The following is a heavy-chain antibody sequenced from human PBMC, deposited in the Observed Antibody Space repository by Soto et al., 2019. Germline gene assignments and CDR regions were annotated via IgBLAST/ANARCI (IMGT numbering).Heavy chain of an antibody. CDR2: ITSSDVTM. J-gene: IGHJ4*02. CDR3: VGEVGFQLIY. D-gene: IGHD2-2*01. CDR1: GFTFSTHS. Sequence: QPGGSLGLACAASGFTFSTHSMNWVRQAPGKGLEWISYITSSDVTMYADSVKGRFTISRDNAKNSLYLQMNSLRGEDTAVYFCVGEVGFQLIYWGQGTLVTVSS. V-gene: IGHV3-48*01.